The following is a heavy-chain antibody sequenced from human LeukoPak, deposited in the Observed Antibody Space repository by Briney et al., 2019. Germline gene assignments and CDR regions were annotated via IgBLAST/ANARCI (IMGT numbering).Heavy chain of an antibody. CDR2: N. V-gene: IGHV3-7*04. D-gene: IGHD2-8*01. Sequence: NYYVDSVKGRFTISRDNAKNSLYLQMSNLRAEDTAVYFCARGCGLDVWGQGATVTVSS. J-gene: IGHJ6*02. CDR3: ARGCGLDV.